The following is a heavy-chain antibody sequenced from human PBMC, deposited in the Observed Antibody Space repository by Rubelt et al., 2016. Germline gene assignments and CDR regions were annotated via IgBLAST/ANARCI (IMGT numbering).Heavy chain of an antibody. CDR2: IVVGSGNT. V-gene: IGHV1-58*01. Sequence: QMQLVQSGPEVKKPGTSVKVSCKASGFTFTSSAVQWVRQARGQRLEWIGWIVVGSGNTNNAQKFQERVTITRDMSTSTAYMELSSLRSEDTAVYYCAADSGYGPSMDVWGQGTTVTVSS. CDR3: AADSGYGPSMDV. D-gene: IGHD5-12*01. J-gene: IGHJ6*02. CDR1: GFTFTSSA.